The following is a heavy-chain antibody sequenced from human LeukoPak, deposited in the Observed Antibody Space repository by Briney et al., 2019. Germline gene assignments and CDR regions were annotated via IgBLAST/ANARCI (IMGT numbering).Heavy chain of an antibody. CDR2: ISSSGSTI. CDR3: ARAADYGSDY. J-gene: IGHJ4*02. V-gene: IGHV3-48*03. Sequence: GGSLRLSCAASGFTFSSYEMNWVRQAPGKGLEWVSYISSSGSTIYYADSVKGRFTISRDNAKNSLYLQMNSLRAEDTAVYYCARAADYGSDYWGQGTLVTVSS. CDR1: GFTFSSYE. D-gene: IGHD4-17*01.